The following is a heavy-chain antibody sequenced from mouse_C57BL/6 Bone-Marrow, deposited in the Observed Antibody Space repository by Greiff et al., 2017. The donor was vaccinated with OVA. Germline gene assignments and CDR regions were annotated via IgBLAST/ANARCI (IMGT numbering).Heavy chain of an antibody. Sequence: EVKLMESGGDLVKPGGSLKLSCAASGFTFSSYGMSWVRQTPDKRLEWVATISSGGSYTYYPASVKGRFTISRDNAKNTLYLQMSSLKSEDTAMYYCARPLYGNYDYWGQGTTLTVSS. CDR3: ARPLYGNYDY. V-gene: IGHV5-6*01. J-gene: IGHJ2*01. CDR2: ISSGGSYT. D-gene: IGHD2-1*01. CDR1: GFTFSSYG.